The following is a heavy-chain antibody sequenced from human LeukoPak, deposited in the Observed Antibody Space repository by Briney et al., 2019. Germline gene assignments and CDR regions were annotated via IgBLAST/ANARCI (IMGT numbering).Heavy chain of an antibody. J-gene: IGHJ6*03. CDR3: TTGAGANRFLEWLLRWSHYMDV. CDR1: GYSFTDFY. CDR2: INPSGGST. V-gene: IGHV1-46*01. D-gene: IGHD3-3*01. Sequence: ASVKVSCKASGYSFTDFYIHWVRQAPGQGLEWMGIINPSGGSTSYAQKFQGRVTMTRDMSTSTVYMELSSLRSEDTAVYYCTTGAGANRFLEWLLRWSHYMDVWGKGTTVTVSS.